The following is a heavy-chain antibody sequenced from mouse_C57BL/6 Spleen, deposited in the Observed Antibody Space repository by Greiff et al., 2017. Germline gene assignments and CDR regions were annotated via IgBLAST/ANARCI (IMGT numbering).Heavy chain of an antibody. Sequence: EVKLQESGAELVRPGASVKLSCTASGFNIKDDYMHWVKQRPEQGLEWIGWIDPENGDTEYASKFQGKATITADTSSNTAYLQLSSLTSEDTAVYYCTTPSNWDDAYWGQGTLVTVSA. D-gene: IGHD4-1*01. J-gene: IGHJ3*01. CDR2: IDPENGDT. CDR1: GFNIKDDY. V-gene: IGHV14-4*01. CDR3: TTPSNWDDAY.